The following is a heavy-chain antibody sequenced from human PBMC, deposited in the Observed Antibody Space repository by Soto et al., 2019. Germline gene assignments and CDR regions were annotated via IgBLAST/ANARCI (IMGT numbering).Heavy chain of an antibody. D-gene: IGHD5-18*01. CDR1: GGSISSGDYY. V-gene: IGHV4-30-4*01. CDR3: ARGGMYSYGNNWFDP. CDR2: IYYSGST. Sequence: PSETLSLTCTVSGGSISSGDYYWSWIRQPPGKGLEWIGYIYYSGSTYYNPSLKSRVTISVDTSKNQFSLKLSSVTAADTAVYYCARGGMYSYGNNWFDPWGQGTLVTVSS. J-gene: IGHJ5*02.